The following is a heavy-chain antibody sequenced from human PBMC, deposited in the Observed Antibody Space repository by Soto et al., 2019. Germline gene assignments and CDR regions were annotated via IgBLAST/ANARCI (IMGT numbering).Heavy chain of an antibody. D-gene: IGHD1-1*01. V-gene: IGHV4-34*01. CDR3: AILTAGTTVIRSHYMDV. J-gene: IGHJ6*03. Sequence: PSETLSLTCAVYGGSFSGYYWSWIRQPPGKGLEWIGEINHSGSTNYNPSLKSRVTISVGTSKNQFSLKLSSVTAADTAVYYCAILTAGTTVIRSHYMDVWGKGTKVTVSS. CDR1: GGSFSGYY. CDR2: INHSGST.